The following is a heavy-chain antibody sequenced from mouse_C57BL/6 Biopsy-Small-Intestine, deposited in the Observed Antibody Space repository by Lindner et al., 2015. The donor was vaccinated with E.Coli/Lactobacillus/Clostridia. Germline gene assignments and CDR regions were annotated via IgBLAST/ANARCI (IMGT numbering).Heavy chain of an antibody. CDR3: AREVGGAMDY. J-gene: IGHJ4*01. CDR1: GYAFTDYF. Sequence: VQLQESGPELVKPGDSVKMSCKASGYAFTDYFMDWVKQSPGKSLEWIGYIYPKNGDTSYNQKFKDKATLTVDKSSSTAYMELHSLTSEDFAVYYCAREVGGAMDYWGQGTSVTVSS. V-gene: IGHV1-34*02. CDR2: IYPKNGDT.